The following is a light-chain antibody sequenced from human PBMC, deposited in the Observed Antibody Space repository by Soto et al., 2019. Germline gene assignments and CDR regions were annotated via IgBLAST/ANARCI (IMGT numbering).Light chain of an antibody. J-gene: IGKJ2*01. Sequence: DIPLTQSPSSLSASVGDRVTLTCRASQSITRYLNWYQHKPGRAPKPLIYGASSLQSGVPSRFSGSGSGTDFTLTISSLQPEDFATYYCQQSYSAPYTFGQGTKLEIK. V-gene: IGKV1-39*01. CDR3: QQSYSAPYT. CDR2: GAS. CDR1: QSITRY.